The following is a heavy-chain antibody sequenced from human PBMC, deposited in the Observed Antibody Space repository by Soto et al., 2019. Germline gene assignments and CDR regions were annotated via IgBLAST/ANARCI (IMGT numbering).Heavy chain of an antibody. J-gene: IGHJ4*02. CDR2: IYYSGST. Sequence: PSETLSLTCTVSGGSISSGDYYWSWIRQPPGKGLEWIGYIYYSGSTYYNPSLKSRVTISVDTSKNQFSLKLSSVTAADTAVYYCARERLRGYSYGYSYWGQGTLVTV. V-gene: IGHV4-30-4*01. CDR1: GGSISSGDYY. D-gene: IGHD5-18*01. CDR3: ARERLRGYSYGYSY.